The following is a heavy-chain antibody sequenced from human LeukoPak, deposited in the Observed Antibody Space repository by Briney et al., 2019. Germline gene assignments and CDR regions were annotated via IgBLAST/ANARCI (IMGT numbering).Heavy chain of an antibody. Sequence: PGGPLSLSCAASGFTFSYYDMSWVRQAPGKGLEWVASITLSGGSTFYAASVKGRLTISRDNSKNTLYMQMNSLSAEDTAVYYCAKRGNPAVGHHYLDVWGKGTTVSVSS. CDR2: ITLSGGST. V-gene: IGHV3-23*01. CDR1: GFTFSYYD. D-gene: IGHD2-2*01. CDR3: AKRGNPAVGHHYLDV. J-gene: IGHJ6*03.